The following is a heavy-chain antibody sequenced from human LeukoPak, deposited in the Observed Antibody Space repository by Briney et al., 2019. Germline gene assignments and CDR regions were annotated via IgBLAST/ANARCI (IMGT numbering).Heavy chain of an antibody. J-gene: IGHJ1*01. CDR1: GYTFTDYY. CDR2: INPNSGST. CDR3: ARGEDYEYFQQ. V-gene: IGHV1-2*02. D-gene: IGHD4-11*01. Sequence: ASVKVSCKASGYTFTDYYIHWVRQAPGQGLEWMGWINPNSGSTNYAQKFQGRVTMTRDTSISTAYTELSRLRSDDTAVYYCARGEDYEYFQQWGQGTLVTVSS.